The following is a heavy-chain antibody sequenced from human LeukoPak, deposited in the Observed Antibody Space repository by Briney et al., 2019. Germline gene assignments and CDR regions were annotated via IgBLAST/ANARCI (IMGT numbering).Heavy chain of an antibody. CDR2: INHSGGST. Sequence: ASVKVSCKASGYTFTSYYMHWVRQAPGQGLEWMGIINHSGGSTSYAQKFQGRVTMTRDMSTSTVYMELSSLRSEDTAVYYCARDPPTTSRHCSSTSCLLDYWGQGTLVTVSS. J-gene: IGHJ4*02. D-gene: IGHD2-2*01. CDR3: ARDPPTTSRHCSSTSCLLDY. V-gene: IGHV1-46*01. CDR1: GYTFTSYY.